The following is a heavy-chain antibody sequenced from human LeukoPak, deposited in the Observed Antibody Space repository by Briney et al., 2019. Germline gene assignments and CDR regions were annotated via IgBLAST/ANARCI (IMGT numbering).Heavy chain of an antibody. Sequence: PGGSLRLSCAASGFTFSAYWIHWVRQAPGKGLVWVSRITTDGSSTSYADSVKGRFTISRDNAKNTVYLQMNSLRAEDTAVYYCASGWSGFGVGYWGQGTLVTVSS. CDR3: ASGWSGFGVGY. J-gene: IGHJ4*02. V-gene: IGHV3-74*01. CDR1: GFTFSAYW. D-gene: IGHD3-3*01. CDR2: ITTDGSST.